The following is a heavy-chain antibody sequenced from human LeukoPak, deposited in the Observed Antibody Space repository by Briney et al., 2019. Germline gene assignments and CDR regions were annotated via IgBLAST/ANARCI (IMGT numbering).Heavy chain of an antibody. CDR3: ARVFLERLTSGYFDN. V-gene: IGHV3-30*19. CDR1: GFFFSSYG. Sequence: GGSLRLSCAASGFFFSSYGMHWVRQAPGKGLEWVAVISYDGRQKYYGDSVKGRFTISRDNPKNTLYLQMNSLRDDDTAVYYCARVFLERLTSGYFDNWGQGTLVTVSP. CDR2: ISYDGRQK. J-gene: IGHJ4*02. D-gene: IGHD3-3*01.